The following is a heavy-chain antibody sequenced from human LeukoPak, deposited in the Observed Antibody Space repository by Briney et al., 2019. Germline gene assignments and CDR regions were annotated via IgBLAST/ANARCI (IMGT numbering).Heavy chain of an antibody. CDR3: ARHYYGSGYYYYYYMDV. CDR2: IYYSGST. CDR1: GGSISSYY. V-gene: IGHV4-59*08. J-gene: IGHJ6*03. Sequence: SETLSLTCTVSGGSISSYYWSWIRQPPGKGLEWIGYIYYSGSTNYNPSLKSRVTISVDTSKNQFSLNLSSVTAADTAVYYCARHYYGSGYYYYYYMDVWGKGTTVTISS. D-gene: IGHD3-10*01.